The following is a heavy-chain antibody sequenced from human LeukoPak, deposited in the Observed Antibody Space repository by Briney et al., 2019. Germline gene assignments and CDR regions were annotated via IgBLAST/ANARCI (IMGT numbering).Heavy chain of an antibody. CDR1: GFTFSSYA. CDR2: ISGSGGST. J-gene: IGHJ4*02. Sequence: GRSLRLSCAASGFTFSSYAMSWVRQAPGKGLEWVSAISGSGGSTYYADSVKGRLTISRDNSKNTLYLQMNSLRAEDTAVYYCAKAYCSGGSCYFLDFWGQGTLVTVSS. CDR3: AKAYCSGGSCYFLDF. D-gene: IGHD2-15*01. V-gene: IGHV3-23*01.